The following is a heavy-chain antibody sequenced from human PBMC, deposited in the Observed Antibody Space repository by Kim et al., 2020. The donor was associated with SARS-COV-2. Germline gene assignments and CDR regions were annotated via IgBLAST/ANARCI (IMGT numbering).Heavy chain of an antibody. V-gene: IGHV1-69*13. CDR3: ARGHSSTSWNYYYYGMDV. D-gene: IGHD2-2*01. J-gene: IGHJ6*02. CDR2: IIPIFGTA. CDR1: GGTFSSYA. Sequence: SVKVSCKASGGTFSSYAISWVRQAPGQGLEWMGGIIPIFGTANYAQKFQGRVTITADESTSTAYMELSSLRSEDTAVYYCARGHSSTSWNYYYYGMDVWGQGTTVTVSS.